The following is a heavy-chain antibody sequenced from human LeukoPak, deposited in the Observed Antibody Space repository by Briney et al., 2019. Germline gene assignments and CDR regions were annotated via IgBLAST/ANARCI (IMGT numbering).Heavy chain of an antibody. Sequence: KISCKGSGYSFTSYWIGWVRQMPGKGLEWIGWIGVGGGNTNYAQRFQDRVTITRDMSSSTAYMELSSLRSEDTAVYYCAAEIYGGNSDCCTFDFWGQGTPVTVSS. D-gene: IGHD4-23*01. CDR2: IGVGGGNT. CDR1: GYSFTSYW. V-gene: IGHV1-58*02. J-gene: IGHJ3*01. CDR3: AAEIYGGNSDCCTFDF.